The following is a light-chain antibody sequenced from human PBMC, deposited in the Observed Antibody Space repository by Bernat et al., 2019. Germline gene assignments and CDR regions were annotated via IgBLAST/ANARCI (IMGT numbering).Light chain of an antibody. CDR2: TAT. V-gene: IGKV1-39*01. CDR1: QDISNY. J-gene: IGKJ3*01. CDR3: QQSLTTPAQIT. Sequence: DIQLTQSPSSLSASVGDRVTITCRASQDISNYLNWYQQKPGKAPNLLIYTATNLQAGVPSRFSASGFGTDFTLTISSLQPEDFATYYCQQSLTTPAQITFGPGTKVDIK.